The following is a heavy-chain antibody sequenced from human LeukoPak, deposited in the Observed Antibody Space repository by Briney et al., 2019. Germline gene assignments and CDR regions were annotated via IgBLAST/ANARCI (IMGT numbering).Heavy chain of an antibody. V-gene: IGHV4-4*07. CDR3: ARDSPYNWNDVNYFDY. D-gene: IGHD1-20*01. CDR1: GGSISSYY. J-gene: IGHJ4*02. CDR2: IYTSGST. Sequence: SETLSLTCTVSGGSISSYYWSWIRQPAGKGLEWIGRIYTSGSTNYNPSLKSRVTMSVDTSKNQFSLKLSSVTAADTAVYYCARDSPYNWNDVNYFDYWGQGTPVTVSS.